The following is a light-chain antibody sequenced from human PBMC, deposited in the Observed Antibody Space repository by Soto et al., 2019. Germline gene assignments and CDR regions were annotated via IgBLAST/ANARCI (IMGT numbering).Light chain of an antibody. CDR1: QSVSSNF. J-gene: IGKJ3*01. CDR3: QQYRTSPVT. Sequence: EIVVTQSPGTLSLSPGERVTLSCRASQSVSSNFLAWYQHKPDQAPRLLIYGASSRATGIPDRFSGSGSGTDFTLTISRLETEDFAVYYCQQYRTSPVTFGPGTKVDFK. V-gene: IGKV3-20*01. CDR2: GAS.